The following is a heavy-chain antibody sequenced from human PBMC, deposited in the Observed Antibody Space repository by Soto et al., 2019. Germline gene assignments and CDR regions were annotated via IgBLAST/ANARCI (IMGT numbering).Heavy chain of an antibody. Sequence: ASVKVSCKASGGTFSSYAISWVRQAPGQGLEWMGGIIPIFGTANYAQKFQGRVTITADKSTSTAYMELSSLRSEDTAVYYCARIVEDILTGPYSPPDDYCGQGTMVAVSS. CDR2: IIPIFGTA. CDR1: GGTFSSYA. D-gene: IGHD3-9*01. V-gene: IGHV1-69*06. J-gene: IGHJ4*02. CDR3: ARIVEDILTGPYSPPDDY.